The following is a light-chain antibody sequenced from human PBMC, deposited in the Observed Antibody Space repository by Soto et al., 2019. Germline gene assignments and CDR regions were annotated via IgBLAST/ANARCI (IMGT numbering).Light chain of an antibody. CDR3: QQYDNLPLT. J-gene: IGKJ4*01. Sequence: DIQMTQSPSSLSASVGARVTITCQPSQDISNYLNWYQQKPGKAPKLLIYDASNLETGVPSRFSGSGSGTDFTFTISSLQPEDIATYYCQQYDNLPLTFGGGTKVDSK. CDR2: DAS. CDR1: QDISNY. V-gene: IGKV1-33*01.